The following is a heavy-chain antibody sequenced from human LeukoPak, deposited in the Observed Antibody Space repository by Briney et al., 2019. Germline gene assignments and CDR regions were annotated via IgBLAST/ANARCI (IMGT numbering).Heavy chain of an antibody. V-gene: IGHV1-18*01. Sequence: VKVSCKASGYTFTSYGISWVRQAPGQGLEWMGWISAYNGNTNYAQKLQGRVTMTTDTSTSTAYMELRSLRSDDTAVYYCARVGMTTVTGDAFDIWGQGTMVTVSS. CDR1: GYTFTSYG. J-gene: IGHJ3*02. CDR2: ISAYNGNT. D-gene: IGHD4-17*01. CDR3: ARVGMTTVTGDAFDI.